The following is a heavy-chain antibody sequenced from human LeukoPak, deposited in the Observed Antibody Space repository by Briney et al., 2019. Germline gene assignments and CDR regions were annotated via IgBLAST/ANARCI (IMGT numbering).Heavy chain of an antibody. V-gene: IGHV3-53*01. CDR2: IYSDGST. Sequence: GGSLRLSCAPSGFTVSSNYMSWFRQAPGKGLDWVSVIYSDGSTYYADSVKGRFTISRDNAKNTLYLQMNSLRAEDLAVYYCARDQNPRQPNDAFDIWGQGTMVIVSP. CDR3: ARDQNPRQPNDAFDI. J-gene: IGHJ3*02. D-gene: IGHD6-6*01. CDR1: GFTVSSNY.